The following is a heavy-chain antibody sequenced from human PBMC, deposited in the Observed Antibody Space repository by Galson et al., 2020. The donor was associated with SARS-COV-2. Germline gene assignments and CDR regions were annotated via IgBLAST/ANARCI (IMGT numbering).Heavy chain of an antibody. V-gene: IGHV4-39*01. CDR3: ARPRRLPAAIDHDAFDI. J-gene: IGHJ3*02. D-gene: IGHD2-2*02. CDR2: ISYSGST. Sequence: SETLSLTCTVSGGSISSSSYYWGWIRPPPGKGLEWIGSISYSGSTYYNPSLKSRVTISVDTSKNQFSLKLSSVTAADTAVYYCARPRRLPAAIDHDAFDIWGQGTMVTVSS. CDR1: GGSISSSSYY.